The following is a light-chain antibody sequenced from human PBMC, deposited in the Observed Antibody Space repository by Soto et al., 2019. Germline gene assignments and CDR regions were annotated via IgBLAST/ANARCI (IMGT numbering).Light chain of an antibody. CDR3: QQYGIAPTWT. CDR1: QTVSSNY. Sequence: ISLAHCPGTLSLSRGEVSPLTCRAIQTVSSNYLAWFQQRPGQAPRLLISGASSRATGIPDRFSGSGSGTDFTLTISRLEPEAFAVYYCQQYGIAPTWTFGQGTKVDIK. V-gene: IGKV3-20*01. CDR2: GAS. J-gene: IGKJ1*01.